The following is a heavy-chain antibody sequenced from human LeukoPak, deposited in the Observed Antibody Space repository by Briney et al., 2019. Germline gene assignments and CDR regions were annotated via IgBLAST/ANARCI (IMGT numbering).Heavy chain of an antibody. CDR1: GYTFTSYG. D-gene: IGHD2-8*01. CDR2: ISAYNGNT. V-gene: IGHV1-18*01. Sequence: GASVKVSCKASGYTFTSYGISWVRQAPGQGLEWMGWISAYNGNTNYAQKLQGRVTMTTDASTSTAYMELRSLRSDDTAVYYCARGGVLMVYAIYQLDYWGQGTLVTVSS. J-gene: IGHJ4*02. CDR3: ARGGVLMVYAIYQLDY.